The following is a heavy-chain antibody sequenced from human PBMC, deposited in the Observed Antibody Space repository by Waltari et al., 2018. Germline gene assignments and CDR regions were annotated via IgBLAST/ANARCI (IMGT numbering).Heavy chain of an antibody. Sequence: QVQLQESGPGLVKPSETLSLTCTLSGGSILSDYWTWIRQPPGKGLEWLCVLYYPGSAIYNPSVKIRVTISLGTSTNQFSLKLTSVTAADTAVYYCARHEGNDAFDIWGQGTKVTVSS. CDR1: GGSILSDY. CDR2: YYPGSA. V-gene: IGHV4-59*08. J-gene: IGHJ3*02. D-gene: IGHD3-10*01. CDR3: ARHEGNDAFDI.